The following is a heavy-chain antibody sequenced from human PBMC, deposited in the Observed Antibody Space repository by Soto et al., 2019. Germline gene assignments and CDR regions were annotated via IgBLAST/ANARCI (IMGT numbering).Heavy chain of an antibody. J-gene: IGHJ4*02. Sequence: ASVKVSCKASGYTFTSYGITWVRQAPGQGLEWMGWISAYNGNTNYAQKLQGRVTMTTDTSTSTAYMELRSLRSDDTAVYYCAREDRDATYYDILTGYRYLDYWGQGTLVTVS. V-gene: IGHV1-18*01. CDR2: ISAYNGNT. CDR3: AREDRDATYYDILTGYRYLDY. CDR1: GYTFTSYG. D-gene: IGHD3-9*01.